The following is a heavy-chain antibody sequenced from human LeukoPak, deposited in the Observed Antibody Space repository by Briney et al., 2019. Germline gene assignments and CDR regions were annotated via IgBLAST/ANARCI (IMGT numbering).Heavy chain of an antibody. CDR2: ISYDGSNK. CDR3: AKDVGDGYNYVGDAFDI. D-gene: IGHD5-24*01. CDR1: GFTFSSYG. Sequence: QPGGSLRLSCAASGFTFSSYGMHWVRQAPGKGLEWVAVISYDGSNKYYADSVKGRFTISRDNSKNTLYLQMNSLRAEDTAVYYCAKDVGDGYNYVGDAFDIWGQGTMVTVSS. V-gene: IGHV3-30*18. J-gene: IGHJ3*02.